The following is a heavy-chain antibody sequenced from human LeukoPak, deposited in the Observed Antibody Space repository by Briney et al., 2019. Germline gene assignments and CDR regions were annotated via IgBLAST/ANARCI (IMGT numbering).Heavy chain of an antibody. J-gene: IGHJ4*02. CDR2: IFYTGST. CDR1: GGSISSSSYY. CDR3: ARMASSGYDLGY. D-gene: IGHD5-12*01. V-gene: IGHV4-39*01. Sequence: PSETLSLTCTVSGGSISSSSYYWGWIRQPPGKGLEWIGSIFYTGSTYYTPSLKSRVTISVDTSENQFSLELNSVTAADTAVYYCARMASSGYDLGYWGQGTLVIVSS.